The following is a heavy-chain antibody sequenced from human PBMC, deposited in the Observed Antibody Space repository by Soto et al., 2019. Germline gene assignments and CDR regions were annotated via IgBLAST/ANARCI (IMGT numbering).Heavy chain of an antibody. J-gene: IGHJ6*02. D-gene: IGHD3-16*01. CDR2: LWYDGSNK. V-gene: IGHV3-33*08. Sequence: VLLLESGGGLVQPGGPWRPPCAAPGFTFNPLPRIWSRKPPARGRGGGEVLWYDGSNKYYADSVKGRFTISRDNSKNTLYLQMNSLRAEDTAVYYCATSQPGGWHYYYYYGMDVWGQGTTVTVSS. CDR3: ATSQPGGWHYYYYYGMDV. CDR1: GFTFNPLP.